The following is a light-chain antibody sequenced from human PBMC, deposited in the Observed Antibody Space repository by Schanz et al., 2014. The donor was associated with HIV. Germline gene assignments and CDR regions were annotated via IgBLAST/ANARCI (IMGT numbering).Light chain of an antibody. CDR2: GNS. V-gene: IGLV1-44*01. CDR3: AGWDDSLKVWV. CDR1: SSNIATNA. Sequence: QSVLTQPPSVSGTPGQRVTMSCSASSSNIATNAVNWYQQLPGTAPKLLLYGNSQRPSGVPDRFSGSGSGTSASLAISGLQSEDEADYYCAGWDDSLKVWVFGGGTKLTVL. J-gene: IGLJ3*02.